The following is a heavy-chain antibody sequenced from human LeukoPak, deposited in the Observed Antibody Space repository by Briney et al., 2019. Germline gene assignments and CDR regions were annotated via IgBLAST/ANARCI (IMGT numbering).Heavy chain of an antibody. Sequence: GGSLRLSCAASGCTFSSYAISWVRQAPGQGLEWVSAISPSGGSTYYADTVRGRFAISRDNSKNTPYLQMNSLRAEDTAVYYCAKDLLYCSGGSCYSWAFDIWGQGTMVTVSS. CDR1: GCTFSSYA. D-gene: IGHD2-15*01. J-gene: IGHJ3*02. V-gene: IGHV3-23*01. CDR2: ISPSGGST. CDR3: AKDLLYCSGGSCYSWAFDI.